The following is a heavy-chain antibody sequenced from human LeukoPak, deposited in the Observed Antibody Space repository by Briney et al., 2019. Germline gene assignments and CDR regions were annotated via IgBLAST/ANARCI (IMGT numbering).Heavy chain of an antibody. J-gene: IGHJ5*02. D-gene: IGHD3-10*01. CDR2: ISWNSGSI. Sequence: PGRSLRLSCAASGFTFDDYAMHWVRQAPGKGLEWVSGISWNSGSIGYADSVKGRFTISRDNAKNSLYLQMNSLRAEDTALYYCAKAVGDSNWFDPWGQGTLVTVSS. CDR1: GFTFDDYA. CDR3: AKAVGDSNWFDP. V-gene: IGHV3-9*01.